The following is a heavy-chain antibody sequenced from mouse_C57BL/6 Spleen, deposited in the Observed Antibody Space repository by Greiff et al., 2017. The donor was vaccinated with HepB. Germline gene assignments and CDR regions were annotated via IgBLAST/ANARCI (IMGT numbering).Heavy chain of an antibody. CDR3: AKPGDSSGPAWFAY. D-gene: IGHD3-2*02. J-gene: IGHJ3*01. CDR1: GFSLTSYG. Sequence: VKLMESGPGLVAPSQSLSITCTVSGFSLTSYGVSWVRQPPGKGLEWLGVIWGDGSTNYHSALISRLSISKDNSKSQVFLKLNSLQTDDTATYYCAKPGDSSGPAWFAYWGQGTLVTVSA. CDR2: IWGDGST. V-gene: IGHV2-3*01.